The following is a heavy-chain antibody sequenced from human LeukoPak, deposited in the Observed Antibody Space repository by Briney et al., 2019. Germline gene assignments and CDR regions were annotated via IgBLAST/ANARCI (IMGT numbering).Heavy chain of an antibody. CDR3: AKESYGSGWYAYFDY. D-gene: IGHD6-19*01. CDR1: GFTFSSYA. Sequence: GGSLRLSCAASGFTFSSYAMSWVRQAPRKGLEWVSAISGSGGSTYYADSVKGRFTISRDNSKNTLYLQMNSLRAEDTAVYYCAKESYGSGWYAYFDYWGQGTLVTVSS. V-gene: IGHV3-23*01. J-gene: IGHJ4*02. CDR2: ISGSGGST.